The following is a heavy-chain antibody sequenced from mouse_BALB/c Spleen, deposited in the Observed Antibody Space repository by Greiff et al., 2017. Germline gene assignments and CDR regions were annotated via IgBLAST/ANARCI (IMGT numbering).Heavy chain of an antibody. D-gene: IGHD2-14*01. V-gene: IGHV3-6*02. CDR3: ARGNRYDRGYYFDY. J-gene: IGHJ2*01. CDR2: ISYDGSN. CDR1: GYSITSGYY. Sequence: VQLKESGPGLVKPSQSLSLTCSVTGYSITSGYYWNWIRQFPGNKLEWMGYISYDGSNNYNPSLKNRISITRDTSKNQFFLKLNSVTTEDTATYYCARGNRYDRGYYFDYWGQGTTLTVSS.